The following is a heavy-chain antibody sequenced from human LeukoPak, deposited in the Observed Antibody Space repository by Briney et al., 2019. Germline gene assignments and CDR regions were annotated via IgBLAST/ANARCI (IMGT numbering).Heavy chain of an antibody. J-gene: IGHJ3*02. CDR3: AREDCSTSCHDAFDI. D-gene: IGHD2-2*01. V-gene: IGHV4-59*12. Sequence: SETLSLTCTVSGGSIRTYSWSWIRLSPGKGLELIGYISNSGNTNYNPSLKSRVTISVDTSKNQFSLKVSSVTAADTAVYYCAREDCSTSCHDAFDIWGQGTMVTVSS. CDR2: ISNSGNT. CDR1: GGSIRTYS.